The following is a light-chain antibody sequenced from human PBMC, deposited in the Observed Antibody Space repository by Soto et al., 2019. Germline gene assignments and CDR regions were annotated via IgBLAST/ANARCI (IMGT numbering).Light chain of an antibody. CDR2: GAS. J-gene: IGKJ1*01. CDR1: LSVSSN. CDR3: QHYGSSPWT. V-gene: IGKV3-20*01. Sequence: EIVLTQSPATLSVSPGERATLSCRASLSVSSNLAWYQQKPGQAPRLLIYGASSRATGIPDRFSGSGSGTDFTLTISSLEPEDLAVYYCQHYGSSPWTFGQGAKVDIK.